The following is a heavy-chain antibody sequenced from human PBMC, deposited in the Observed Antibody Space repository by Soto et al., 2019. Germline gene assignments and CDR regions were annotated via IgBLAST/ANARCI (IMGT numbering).Heavy chain of an antibody. J-gene: IGHJ4*02. V-gene: IGHV3-30*18. D-gene: IGHD5-18*01. CDR3: AKYYMVTRSPFDY. CDR1: GLPFSNCG. Sequence: GGSLRLSCAASGLPFSNCGMHWVRQAPGKGLEWVAGISHTGDNAYYADSVKGRFTVSRDNSKNTLYLQMNSLRAEDTAVYYCAKYYMVTRSPFDYWGQGTLVTVSS. CDR2: ISHTGDNA.